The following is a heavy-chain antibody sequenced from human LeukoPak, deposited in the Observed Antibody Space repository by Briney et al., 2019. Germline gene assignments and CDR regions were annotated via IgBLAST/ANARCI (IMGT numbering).Heavy chain of an antibody. CDR3: TTRKSI. J-gene: IGHJ4*02. Sequence: PGGSLRLSCAASGFNFSSAWTTWVRQAPGKGLEWVGRIKNKTEGGTTDYAAPVKGRFTISRDGSANMLYLQMNSLKIEDTAVYYCTTRKSIWGQGTLVTVSS. CDR2: IKNKTEGGTT. CDR1: GFNFSSAW. D-gene: IGHD2-21*01. V-gene: IGHV3-15*05.